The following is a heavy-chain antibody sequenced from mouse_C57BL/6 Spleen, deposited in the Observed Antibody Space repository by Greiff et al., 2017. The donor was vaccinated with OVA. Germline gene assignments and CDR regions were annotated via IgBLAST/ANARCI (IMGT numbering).Heavy chain of an antibody. D-gene: IGHD2-3*01. Sequence: VKLMESGAELVRPGASVKLSCKASGYTFTDYYINWVKQRPGQGLEWIARIYPGSGNTYYNEKFKGKATLTAEKSSSTAYMQLSSLTSEDSAVYFCARNDGLDYWGQGTTLTVSS. CDR2: IYPGSGNT. J-gene: IGHJ2*01. CDR1: GYTFTDYY. CDR3: ARNDGLDY. V-gene: IGHV1-76*01.